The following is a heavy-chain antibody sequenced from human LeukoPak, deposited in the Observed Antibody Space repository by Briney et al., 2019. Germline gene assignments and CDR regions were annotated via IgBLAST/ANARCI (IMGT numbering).Heavy chain of an antibody. V-gene: IGHV4-39*01. CDR2: IYYSGST. Sequence: SETLSLTCTVSGGSISSSSYYWGWIRQPPRKGLEWIGSIYYSGSTYYNPSLKSRVTIPVDTSKNQFSLKLSSVTAADTAAYYCASPFGYCSSTSCYSVGAFDIWGQGTMVTVSS. D-gene: IGHD2-2*03. CDR3: ASPFGYCSSTSCYSVGAFDI. J-gene: IGHJ3*02. CDR1: GGSISSSSYY.